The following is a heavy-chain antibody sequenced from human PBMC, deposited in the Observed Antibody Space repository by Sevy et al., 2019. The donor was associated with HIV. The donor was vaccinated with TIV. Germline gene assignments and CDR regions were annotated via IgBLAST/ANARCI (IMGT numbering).Heavy chain of an antibody. CDR3: ASYNH. V-gene: IGHV1-2*06. CDR2: NNPLTGAA. D-gene: IGHD3-10*01. Sequence: ASVKVSCKTSGYSFTTYYLHWTRQAPGQGLEWMGRNNPLTGAANDIQKFQGRVSMTRDTSINTAYFELSNLSSDDTAIYYCASYNHWGQGTLVTVSS. CDR1: GYSFTTYY. J-gene: IGHJ5*02.